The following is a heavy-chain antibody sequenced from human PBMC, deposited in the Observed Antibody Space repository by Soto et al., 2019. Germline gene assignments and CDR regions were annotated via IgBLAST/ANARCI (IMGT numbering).Heavy chain of an antibody. J-gene: IGHJ4*02. CDR3: ACSPGGIAALHRFDY. Sequence: QVQLQESGPGLVKPSQTLSLTCTVSGGSISSGGYYWSWIRQHPGKGLEWIGYIYYSGSTYYNPSLKSRVTITVDTSKNQFSLKLSSVTAADTAVYYCACSPGGIAALHRFDYWGQGTLVTVSS. V-gene: IGHV4-31*03. CDR1: GGSISSGGYY. CDR2: IYYSGST. D-gene: IGHD6-13*01.